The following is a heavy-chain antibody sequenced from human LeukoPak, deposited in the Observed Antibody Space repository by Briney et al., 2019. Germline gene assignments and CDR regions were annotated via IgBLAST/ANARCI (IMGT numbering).Heavy chain of an antibody. Sequence: ASVKVSCKASGYTFTSYGISWVQQAPGQGLEWMGWISAYNGNTNYAQKLQGRVTMTTDTSTSTAYMELRSLRSDDTAVYYCARDYRRRLWFGELLLRGDIDAFDIWGQGTMVTVSS. J-gene: IGHJ3*02. V-gene: IGHV1-18*04. D-gene: IGHD3-10*01. CDR2: ISAYNGNT. CDR1: GYTFTSYG. CDR3: ARDYRRRLWFGELLLRGDIDAFDI.